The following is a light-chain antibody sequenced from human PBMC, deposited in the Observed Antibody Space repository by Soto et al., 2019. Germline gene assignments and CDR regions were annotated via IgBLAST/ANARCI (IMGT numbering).Light chain of an antibody. V-gene: IGKV3-20*01. CDR2: GAS. CDR3: QQYADSPPGT. CDR1: QSVSTKN. Sequence: IVLTQSPGSLSLSPGERATLSCRASQSVSTKNLAWYQQKPGQAPRLLLYGASSRATGIPDRFSGSGSGTDFTLTISRLEPEDFAVYFCQQYADSPPGTFGQGTKVEVK. J-gene: IGKJ1*01.